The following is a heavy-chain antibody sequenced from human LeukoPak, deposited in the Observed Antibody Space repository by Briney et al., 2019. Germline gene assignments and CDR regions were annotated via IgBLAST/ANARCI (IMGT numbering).Heavy chain of an antibody. CDR1: GFTFSSYS. D-gene: IGHD1-26*01. CDR2: ISSSSSTI. V-gene: IGHV3-48*01. CDR3: ARSRGSSGSYPFDY. J-gene: IGHJ4*02. Sequence: GGSLRLSCAASGFTFSSYSMNWVRQAPGKGLEWVSYISSSSSTIYYAGSVKGRFTISRDNAKNSLFLQMNSLSAEDTAVYYCARSRGSSGSYPFDYWGQGTLVTVSS.